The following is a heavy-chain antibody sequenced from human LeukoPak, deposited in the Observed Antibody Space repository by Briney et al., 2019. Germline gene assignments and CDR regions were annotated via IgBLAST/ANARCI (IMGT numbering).Heavy chain of an antibody. CDR1: GGSFSSYA. J-gene: IGHJ4*02. V-gene: IGHV1-69*04. CDR3: AIDCSSTSCYIV. D-gene: IGHD2-2*02. Sequence: SVKVSCKASGGSFSSYAISWVRQAPGQGLEWMGTIIPILGIANSARRFQGRVTITADKSTGTAYMGLSSLRSEDTAVYYCAIDCSSTSCYIVWGQGTLVTVSS. CDR2: IIPILGIA.